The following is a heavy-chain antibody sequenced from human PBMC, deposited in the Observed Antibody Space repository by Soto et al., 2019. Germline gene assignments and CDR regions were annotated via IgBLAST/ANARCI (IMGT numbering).Heavy chain of an antibody. Sequence: PSETLSLTCAVYGGSFSGYYWSWIRQPPGKGLEWIGEINHSGSTNYNPSLKSRVTISVDTSKNQFSLKLSSVTAADTAVYYCAKDNGNLGGWYVRWFDPWGQGTLVTVSS. CDR1: GGSFSGYY. CDR3: AKDNGNLGGWYVRWFDP. D-gene: IGHD6-19*01. J-gene: IGHJ5*02. V-gene: IGHV4-34*01. CDR2: INHSGST.